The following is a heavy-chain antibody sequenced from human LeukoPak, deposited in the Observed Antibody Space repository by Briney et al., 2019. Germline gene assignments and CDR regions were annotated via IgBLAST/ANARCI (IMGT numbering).Heavy chain of an antibody. CDR2: INPSGGST. Sequence: ASVKVSCKASGYTFTSYYMHWVRQAPGQGLEWMGIINPSGGSTSYAQKFQGRVTMTRDTSTSTVYMELSSLRSEDTAVYYCAREAHPRSITMIVVPLDYWGQGTLVTVSS. J-gene: IGHJ4*02. CDR3: AREAHPRSITMIVVPLDY. CDR1: GYTFTSYY. D-gene: IGHD3-22*01. V-gene: IGHV1-46*01.